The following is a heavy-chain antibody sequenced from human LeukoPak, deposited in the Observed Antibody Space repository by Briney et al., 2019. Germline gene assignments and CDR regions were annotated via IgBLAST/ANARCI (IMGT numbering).Heavy chain of an antibody. CDR2: ISSTNGYI. CDR1: GFTFSSYS. V-gene: IGHV3-21*04. Sequence: PGGSLRLSCAASGFTFSSYSMNWVRQAPGKGLEWVSYISSTNGYIYYADSVRGRFTISRDNAKNSLSLQMNSLRAEDTAVYYCAKDRLVTGSIAARPGSRVYYYYYMDVWGKGTTVTVSS. CDR3: AKDRLVTGSIAARPGSRVYYYYYMDV. J-gene: IGHJ6*03. D-gene: IGHD6-6*01.